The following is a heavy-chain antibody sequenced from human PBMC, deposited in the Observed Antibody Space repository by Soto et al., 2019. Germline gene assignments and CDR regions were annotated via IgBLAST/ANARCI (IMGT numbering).Heavy chain of an antibody. J-gene: IGHJ4*02. D-gene: IGHD3-22*01. CDR2: INPNSGGT. CDR3: ARNPYYYDSTLSPLFDY. CDR1: GYTFTGYY. V-gene: IGHV1-2*02. Sequence: ASVKVSCKASGYTFTGYYMHWVRQAPGQGLEWMGWINPNSGGTNYAQKFQGRVTMTRDTSISTAYMELSRLRSEDTAVYYCARNPYYYDSTLSPLFDYWGQGTLVTVSS.